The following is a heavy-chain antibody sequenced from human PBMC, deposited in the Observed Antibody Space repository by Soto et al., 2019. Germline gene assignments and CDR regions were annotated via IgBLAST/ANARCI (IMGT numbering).Heavy chain of an antibody. CDR3: ARDLDYYDSSGPDDY. V-gene: IGHV3-21*01. J-gene: IGHJ4*02. Sequence: GGSLRLSCAASGFTFSSYSMNWVRQAPGKGLEWVSSISSSSSYIYYADSVKGRFTISRDNAKNSLYLQMNSLRAEDTAVYYCARDLDYYDSSGPDDYWGQGTLVTVSS. CDR1: GFTFSSYS. D-gene: IGHD3-22*01. CDR2: ISSSSSYI.